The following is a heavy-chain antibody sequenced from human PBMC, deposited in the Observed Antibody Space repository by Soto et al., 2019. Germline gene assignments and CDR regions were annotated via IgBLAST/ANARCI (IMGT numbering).Heavy chain of an antibody. V-gene: IGHV4-4*02. J-gene: IGHJ4*02. D-gene: IGHD3-10*01. CDR1: GGYINSRNW. Sequence: QVQLRESGPRLVKPSGTLSLSCAVSGGYINSRNWWTWVRQPPGKSLECSGETDHSGSTKYNPSLMSRVTISIERSRNEFSLNLSSVAAADTAVYYCARDGPTGSGSYWDYFDLWGQWTLVTVCS. CDR3: ARDGPTGSGSYWDYFDL. CDR2: TDHSGST.